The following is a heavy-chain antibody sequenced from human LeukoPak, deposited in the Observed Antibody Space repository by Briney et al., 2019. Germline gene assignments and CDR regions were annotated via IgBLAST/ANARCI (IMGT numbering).Heavy chain of an antibody. V-gene: IGHV3-43*01. CDR2: IHWAGYNT. J-gene: IGHJ4*02. CDR3: AKDSTGSYTGAVDY. CDR1: GFTFDDYT. D-gene: IGHD1-26*01. Sequence: PGGSLRLSCAASGFTFDDYTMHWVRQAPGKGLEWVSLIHWAGYNTYYADSVKGRFTISRDNSKNSLYLQMNSLRTEDTALYYCAKDSTGSYTGAVDYWGQGTLVTVSS.